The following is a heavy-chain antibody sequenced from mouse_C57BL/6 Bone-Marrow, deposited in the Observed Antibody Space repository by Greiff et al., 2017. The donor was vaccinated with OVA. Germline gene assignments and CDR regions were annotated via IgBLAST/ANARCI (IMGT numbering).Heavy chain of an antibody. CDR3: ARNPNYYGSSYWYAMDY. Sequence: QVQLQQSGPGLVQPSQSLSITCTVSGFSLTSYGVHWVRQSPGKGLEWLGVIWSGGSTDYNAAFISRLSISKDNSKSQVFFKMNSLQADDTAIYYCARNPNYYGSSYWYAMDYWGQGTSVTVSS. J-gene: IGHJ4*01. CDR2: IWSGGST. CDR1: GFSLTSYG. D-gene: IGHD1-1*01. V-gene: IGHV2-2*01.